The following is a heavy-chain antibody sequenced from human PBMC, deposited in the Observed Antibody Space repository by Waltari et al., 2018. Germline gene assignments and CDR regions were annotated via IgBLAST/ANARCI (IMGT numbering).Heavy chain of an antibody. J-gene: IGHJ3*01. Sequence: QAQLVESGGGVVQPGTSLRLSCAASGFSFRSYAMHWVRRAPSKGLGGVAVIWHDEIITYYADSVRGRFTISKDNARQTLYLQMNSLRGYDTASYFCARVTTPHYDSTGAQDALGVWGQGTRVTVS. CDR1: GFSFRSYA. CDR3: ARVTTPHYDSTGAQDALGV. V-gene: IGHV3-33*01. CDR2: IWHDEIIT. D-gene: IGHD2-8*02.